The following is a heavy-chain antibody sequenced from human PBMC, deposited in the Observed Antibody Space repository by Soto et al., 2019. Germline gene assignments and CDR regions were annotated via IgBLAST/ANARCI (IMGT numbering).Heavy chain of an antibody. D-gene: IGHD3-9*01. CDR2: ISPHNRNT. CDR1: GYTFGHFY. Sequence: ASVKVSCKASGYTFGHFYITWVRQAPGQGLEWMGAISPHNRNTNYAEKFRGRVTMTTDTSTTTAYMELRSLRSDDTAVYYCARDEGGYDILTGYYKAYHFDQWGQGALVTV. CDR3: ARDEGGYDILTGYYKAYHFDQ. V-gene: IGHV1-18*01. J-gene: IGHJ4*02.